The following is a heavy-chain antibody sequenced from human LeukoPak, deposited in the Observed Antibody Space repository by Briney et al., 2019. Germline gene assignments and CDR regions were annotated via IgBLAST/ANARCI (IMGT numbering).Heavy chain of an antibody. J-gene: IGHJ4*02. D-gene: IGHD5-18*01. CDR2: IYYSEST. CDR3: ARSPSAMVKFFDY. V-gene: IGHV4-59*01. Sequence: SETLSLTCTVSGGSISRYYWSWIRQPPGKGLGWIGYIYYSESTNYNPSLKSRVTISVDTSKNQFSLKLSSVTAADTAVYYCARSPSAMVKFFDYWGQGTLVTVSS. CDR1: GGSISRYY.